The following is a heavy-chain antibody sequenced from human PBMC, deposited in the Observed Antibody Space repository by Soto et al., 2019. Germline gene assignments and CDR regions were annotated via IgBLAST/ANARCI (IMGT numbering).Heavy chain of an antibody. CDR3: AAYSSGWAIDY. CDR2: VDPEDGET. CDR1: GYTLTELS. Sequence: QVQLVQSGAEVKKPGASVKVSCKVSGYTLTELSMHWVRQAPGKGLEWMGGVDPEDGETIYAQKSQGRVTMTDDTSTDTAYMELSRLRSEDKAVYYCAAYSSGWAIDYWGQGTLVTVSS. J-gene: IGHJ4*02. D-gene: IGHD6-19*01. V-gene: IGHV1-24*01.